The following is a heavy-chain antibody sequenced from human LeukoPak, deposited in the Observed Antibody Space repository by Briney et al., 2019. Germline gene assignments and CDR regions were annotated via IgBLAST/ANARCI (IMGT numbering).Heavy chain of an antibody. CDR2: MNPNSGNT. CDR1: GYTFTSYD. V-gene: IGHV1-8*01. D-gene: IGHD1-26*01. J-gene: IGHJ4*02. CDR3: ARSSVGVRRRTDY. Sequence: ASVKVSCKASGYTFTSYDINWVRQATGQGLEWMGWMNPNSGNTGCAQKFQGRVTMTRSTSVSTAYMELSNLTSEDTAVYYCARSSVGVRRRTDYWGRGTLVTVSS.